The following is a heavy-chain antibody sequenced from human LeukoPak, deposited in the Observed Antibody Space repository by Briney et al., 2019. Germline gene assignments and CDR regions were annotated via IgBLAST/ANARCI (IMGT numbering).Heavy chain of an antibody. CDR2: INQAGSEE. CDR3: AWMPGRYFHS. J-gene: IGHJ4*02. Sequence: AGGSLRLSCAVSGFSISNFWMGWVRQAPGKGLEWVANINQAGSEEYYVESERGRFFISRGNAENSLFLQMNSLTADDTAVYYCAWMPGRYFHSWGQGTLVTVSS. D-gene: IGHD3-10*01. CDR1: GFSISNFW. V-gene: IGHV3-7*04.